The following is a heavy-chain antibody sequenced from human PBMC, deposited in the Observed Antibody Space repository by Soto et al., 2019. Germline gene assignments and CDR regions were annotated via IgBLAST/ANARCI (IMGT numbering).Heavy chain of an antibody. CDR1: GYTFTSYD. D-gene: IGHD3-10*01. Sequence: QVQLVQSGAEVKKPGASVKVSCKASGYTFTSYDINWVRQATGQGLEWMGWMNPNSGNTGYAQKFQGRVTMTRNTXIXXAYMELSSLRSEDTAVYYCARTSIVRGVSGNWFDPWGQGTLVTVSS. J-gene: IGHJ5*02. CDR3: ARTSIVRGVSGNWFDP. CDR2: MNPNSGNT. V-gene: IGHV1-8*01.